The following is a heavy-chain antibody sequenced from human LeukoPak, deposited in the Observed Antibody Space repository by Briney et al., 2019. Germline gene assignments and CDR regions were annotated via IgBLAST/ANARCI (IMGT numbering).Heavy chain of an antibody. D-gene: IGHD2-2*02. CDR2: ITNSGATI. J-gene: IGHJ4*02. V-gene: IGHV3-11*04. CDR3: ARGDTKFYNSASCHSPFDQ. CDR1: GFNFSDYY. Sequence: GGPLRLSCAASGFNFSDYYMVWIRPPPGKGLECVSYITNSGATIYYADSVKGRFTNSRDNAKNSLNMQMNRLRAENTAVYYCARGDTKFYNSASCHSPFDQWGQGTLVTVTS.